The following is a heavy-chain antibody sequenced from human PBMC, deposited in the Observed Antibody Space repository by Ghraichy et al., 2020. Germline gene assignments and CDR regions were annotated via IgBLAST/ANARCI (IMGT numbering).Heavy chain of an antibody. D-gene: IGHD3-10*01. CDR3: ARGPWFGDAIKTKLIEYYFDY. Sequence: SETLSLTCAVYGGSFSGYYWSWIRQPPGKGLEWIGEINHSGSTNYNPSLKSRVTISVDTSKNQFSLKLSSVTAADTAVYYCARGPWFGDAIKTKLIEYYFDYWGQGTLVTVSS. CDR1: GGSFSGYY. V-gene: IGHV4-34*01. J-gene: IGHJ4*02. CDR2: INHSGST.